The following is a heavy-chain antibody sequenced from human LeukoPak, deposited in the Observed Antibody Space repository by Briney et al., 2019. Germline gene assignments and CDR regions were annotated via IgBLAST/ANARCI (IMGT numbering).Heavy chain of an antibody. Sequence: PGGSLRLSCAASGFTFSDYYMSWIRQAPGKGLEWVSYISSSGSTIYYADSVKGRFTISRDNAKNSLYLQMNSLRAEDTAVYYCAREKEQRLVSYYYYYYMDVWGKGTTVTVSS. CDR3: AREKEQRLVSYYYYYYMDV. CDR2: ISSSGSTI. J-gene: IGHJ6*03. D-gene: IGHD6-13*01. V-gene: IGHV3-11*04. CDR1: GFTFSDYY.